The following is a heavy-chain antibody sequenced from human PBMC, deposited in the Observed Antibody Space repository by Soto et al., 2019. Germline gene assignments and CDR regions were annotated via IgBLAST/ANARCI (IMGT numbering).Heavy chain of an antibody. CDR3: ARRGPAFWFDP. D-gene: IGHD3-16*01. CDR1: GYSFTSYW. CDR2: IYPGDSDT. V-gene: IGHV5-51*01. J-gene: IGHJ5*02. Sequence: GESLKISCNGSGYSFTSYWIGWARHMPGKGLEWMGIIYPGDSDTRYSPSFQGQVTISADKSISTAYLQWSSLKASDTAMYYCARRGPAFWFDPWDQGTLVTVSS.